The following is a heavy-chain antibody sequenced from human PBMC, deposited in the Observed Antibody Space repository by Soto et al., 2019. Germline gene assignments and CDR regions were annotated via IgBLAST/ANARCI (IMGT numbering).Heavy chain of an antibody. CDR3: AGLDYYYDSSGHLDI. CDR2: IDPSDSYT. D-gene: IGHD3-22*01. V-gene: IGHV5-10-1*01. CDR1: GYSSTSYW. J-gene: IGHJ3*02. Sequence: GESLKISCKGSGYSSTSYWISWVRQMPGKGLEWMGRIDPSDSYTNYSPSFQGHVTISADKPISTAYLQWSSLKASDTAMYYCAGLDYYYDSSGHLDIWGQGTMVTVS.